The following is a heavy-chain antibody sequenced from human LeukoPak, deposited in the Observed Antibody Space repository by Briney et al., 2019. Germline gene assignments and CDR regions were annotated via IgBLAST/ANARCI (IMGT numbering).Heavy chain of an antibody. J-gene: IGHJ4*02. CDR1: GFTFSSYS. V-gene: IGHV3-23*01. D-gene: IGHD6-13*01. CDR3: AKSRIAAAGCFDY. Sequence: GGSLRLSCAASGFTFSSYSMNWVRQAPGKGLEWVSAISGSGDSTYYADSVKGRFTISRDNSKNTLYLQMNSLRAEDTAVYSCAKSRIAAAGCFDYWGQGTLVTVSS. CDR2: ISGSGDST.